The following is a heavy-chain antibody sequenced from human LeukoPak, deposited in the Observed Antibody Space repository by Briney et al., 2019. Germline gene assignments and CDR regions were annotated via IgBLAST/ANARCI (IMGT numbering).Heavy chain of an antibody. Sequence: PGGSLRLSCAASGFTFSSYWMHWVRQAPGKGLVWVSRINSDGSSTNYADSVKGRFTISRDNAKNTLYLQMNSLRAEDTAVYYXXXXISYYFYNMDVWGQGTTVTVSS. CDR1: GFTFSSYW. CDR3: XXXISYYFYNMDV. V-gene: IGHV3-74*01. J-gene: IGHJ6*02. D-gene: IGHD3-3*02. CDR2: INSDGSST.